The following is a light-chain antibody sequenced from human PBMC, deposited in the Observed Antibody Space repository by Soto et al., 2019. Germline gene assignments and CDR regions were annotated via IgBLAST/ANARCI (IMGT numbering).Light chain of an antibody. J-gene: IGKJ1*01. CDR3: QQYESSRT. CDR1: QSVSSTF. V-gene: IGKV3-20*01. Sequence: EIVLTQSPGTLSLTPGERATLSCRASQSVSSTFLAWYQQKPGQAPKVLIYGASTRATGIPDRFSGSGCGTDFTLTISRLEPEDFAMYYCQQYESSRTFGQGTKVEMK. CDR2: GAS.